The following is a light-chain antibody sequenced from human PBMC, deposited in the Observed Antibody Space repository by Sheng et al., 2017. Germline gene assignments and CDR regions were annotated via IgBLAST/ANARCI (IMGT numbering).Light chain of an antibody. V-gene: IGKV1-39*01. CDR1: QTIGRY. J-gene: IGKJ4*01. CDR3: QQSDDAPPLT. CDR2: AAS. Sequence: DIQLTQSPSSLSASVGDRVTLTCRASQTIGRYLNWYQQKPGKAPKLLIFAASNLQSGVPSRFSGSGSGTDFTLTISSLQREDFATYFCQQSDDAPPLTFGGGTKVEI.